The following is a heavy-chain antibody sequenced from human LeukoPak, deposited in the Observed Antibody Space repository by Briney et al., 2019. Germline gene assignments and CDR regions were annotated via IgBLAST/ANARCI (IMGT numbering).Heavy chain of an antibody. CDR2: IIPILGIA. CDR3: ARGAVVVVAATDWFDP. D-gene: IGHD2-15*01. Sequence: SVKVSCKASGGTFSSYAISWVRQAPGQGLEWMGRIIPILGIANYAQKFQGRVTITADKSTSTAYMELSSLRSEDTAVYYCARGAVVVVAATDWFDPWGQGTLVTVSS. J-gene: IGHJ5*02. V-gene: IGHV1-69*10. CDR1: GGTFSSYA.